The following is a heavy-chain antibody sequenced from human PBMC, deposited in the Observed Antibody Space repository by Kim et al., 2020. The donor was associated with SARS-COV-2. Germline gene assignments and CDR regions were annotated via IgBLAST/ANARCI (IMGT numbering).Heavy chain of an antibody. V-gene: IGHV3-9*01. CDR1: GFTFDDYA. Sequence: GGSLRLSCAASGFTFDDYAMHWVRQAPGKGLEWVSGISWNSGSIGYADSVKGRFTISRDNAKNSLYLQMNSLRAEDTALYYCAKGGYSSSWYSFDYWVQGTLVTVSS. D-gene: IGHD6-13*01. CDR3: AKGGYSSSWYSFDY. J-gene: IGHJ4*02. CDR2: ISWNSGSI.